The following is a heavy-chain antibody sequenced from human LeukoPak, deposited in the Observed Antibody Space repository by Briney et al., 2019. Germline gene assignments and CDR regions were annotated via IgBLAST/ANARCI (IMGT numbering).Heavy chain of an antibody. V-gene: IGHV3-7*01. J-gene: IGHJ4*02. CDR3: SGRDSRWSPWAY. CDR2: IRPDGSEQ. Sequence: GGSLRLSCAASGFPFSSFWMNWVRQTPGRGLEWLANIRPDGSEQYYVDSVRGRFTISRDNAKNSVYLDMNNLRVDDTGVYYCSGRDSRWSPWAYWGQGTLVSVSS. D-gene: IGHD3-3*01. CDR1: GFPFSSFW.